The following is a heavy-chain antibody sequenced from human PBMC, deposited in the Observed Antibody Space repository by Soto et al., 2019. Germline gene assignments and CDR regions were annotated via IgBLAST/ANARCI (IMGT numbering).Heavy chain of an antibody. Sequence: GGSLRLSCAASGFTFSSYSMNWVRQAPGKGLEWVSYISSSSSTIYYADSVKGRFTISRDNAKNSLYLQMNSLRDEDTAVYYCARARKRITMVRAPCCGMDVWGQGTTVTVSS. CDR1: GFTFSSYS. V-gene: IGHV3-48*02. CDR2: ISSSSSTI. D-gene: IGHD3-10*01. CDR3: ARARKRITMVRAPCCGMDV. J-gene: IGHJ6*02.